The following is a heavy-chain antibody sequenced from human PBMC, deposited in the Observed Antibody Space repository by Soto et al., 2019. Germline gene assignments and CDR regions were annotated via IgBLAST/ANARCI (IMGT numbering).Heavy chain of an antibody. J-gene: IGHJ4*02. CDR3: ATAVHLGDSVEF. CDR1: VDSITSGTYY. D-gene: IGHD2-21*02. CDR2: IYDTGNT. V-gene: IGHV4-30-4*08. Sequence: SETLSLTCIVSVDSITSGTYYWSWIRQPPGKGLEHIGYIYDTGNTFYNPSLRCRLTISIDTSKKEVFLKLNSLNAADTAIYYCATAVHLGDSVEFWGQGALVTVSS.